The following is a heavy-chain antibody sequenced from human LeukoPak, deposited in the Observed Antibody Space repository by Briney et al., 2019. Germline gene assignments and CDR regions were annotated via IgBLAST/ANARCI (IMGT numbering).Heavy chain of an antibody. V-gene: IGHV3-33*01. D-gene: IGHD5-18*01. CDR1: GFTFSSYG. CDR3: AREDTALVIAY. J-gene: IGHJ4*02. CDR2: MWYDGSNK. Sequence: PGGSLRLSCAASGFTFSSYGMHWVSQAPGKGLEWVAIMWYDGSNKYYTDSVKGRFTISRDNSKNTLYLQMNSLRVEDTAVYYCAREDTALVIAYWGQGTLVTVSS.